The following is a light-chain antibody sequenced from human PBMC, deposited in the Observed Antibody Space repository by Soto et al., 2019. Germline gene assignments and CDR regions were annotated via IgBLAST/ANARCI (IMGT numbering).Light chain of an antibody. CDR3: QAWDSSTLV. Sequence: SYELTQPPSVSVSPGQTASISCSGDKLGDKFACWYQQKPGQSPVLVIYQDNKRPSGIPERFSGSNSGNTASLTISGTQGMDEADYYCQAWDSSTLVFGGGTQLTVL. CDR2: QDN. J-gene: IGLJ2*01. V-gene: IGLV3-1*01. CDR1: KLGDKF.